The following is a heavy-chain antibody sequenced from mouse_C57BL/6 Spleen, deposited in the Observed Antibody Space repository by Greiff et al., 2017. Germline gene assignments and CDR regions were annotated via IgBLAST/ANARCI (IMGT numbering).Heavy chain of an antibody. V-gene: IGHV1-26*01. D-gene: IGHD2-1*01. CDR1: GYTFTDYY. CDR2: INPNNGGT. Sequence: EVQLQQSGPELVKPGASVKISCKASGYTFTDYYMNWVKQSHGKSLEWIGDINPNNGGTSYNQKFKGKATLTVDKSSSTAYMELRSLTSEDSAVYYCARPGGNLYYYAMDYWGQGTSVTVSS. J-gene: IGHJ4*01. CDR3: ARPGGNLYYYAMDY.